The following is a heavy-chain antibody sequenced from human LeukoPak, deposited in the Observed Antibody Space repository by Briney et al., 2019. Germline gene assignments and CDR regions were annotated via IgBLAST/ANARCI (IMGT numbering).Heavy chain of an antibody. D-gene: IGHD3-22*01. CDR1: GYTFTGYY. V-gene: IGHV1-2*02. J-gene: IGHJ1*01. CDR2: INPSSGDT. CDR3: ARGHYDSSDFEYFQH. Sequence: ASLKLSCKASGYTFTGYYMHWARQAPGQGLEWMGWINPSSGDTNYAQKFQCRVTMTRDTSISTGYMELSRLRSDDTAVFYCARGHYDSSDFEYFQHWGQGTLVTVSS.